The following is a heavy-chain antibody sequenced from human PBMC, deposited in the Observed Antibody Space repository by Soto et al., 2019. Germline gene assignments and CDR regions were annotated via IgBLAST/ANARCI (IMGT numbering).Heavy chain of an antibody. Sequence: QVQLVQSGAEVQKPGASVKVSCEASGYRFTAYYMHWVRQAPGQGLEWMAIINPSSGVATYAQRVQGIFNMTRDTSTRTLYMELSSLRSEDTAVYYCARSPPLRECPGGDCSHFDYWGQGTLVTVSS. CDR1: GYRFTAYY. J-gene: IGHJ4*02. D-gene: IGHD2-21*02. CDR3: ARSPPLRECPGGDCSHFDY. V-gene: IGHV1-46*01. CDR2: INPSSGVA.